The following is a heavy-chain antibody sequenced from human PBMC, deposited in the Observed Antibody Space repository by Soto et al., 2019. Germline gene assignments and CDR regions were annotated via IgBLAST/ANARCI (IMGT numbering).Heavy chain of an antibody. J-gene: IGHJ4*02. V-gene: IGHV1-69*01. CDR2: IIPIFGTA. D-gene: IGHD6-19*01. Sequence: QVQLVQSGAEVKKPGSSVKVYCKASGGTFSSYAISWVRQAPGQGLEWMGGIIPIFGTANYEQKFQGRVKITADESTSTAYMEVSSLRSEDTAVYCCAREYSSGWYFDYWGQGTLVTVSS. CDR1: GGTFSSYA. CDR3: AREYSSGWYFDY.